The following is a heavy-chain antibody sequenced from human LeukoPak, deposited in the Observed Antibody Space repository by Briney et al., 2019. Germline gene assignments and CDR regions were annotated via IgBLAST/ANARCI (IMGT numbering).Heavy chain of an antibody. CDR3: ARVTRSLRGTSEDGDY. V-gene: IGHV3-33*01. CDR2: IWYDGSNK. Sequence: HPGGSLRLSCAASGFTFSSYGMHWVRQTPGKGLEWVAVIWYDGSNKYYADSVKGRFTISRDNSKNTLYLQMNSLRAEDTAVYYCARVTRSLRGTSEDGDYWGQGTLVTVSS. J-gene: IGHJ4*02. CDR1: GFTFSSYG. D-gene: IGHD3-16*02.